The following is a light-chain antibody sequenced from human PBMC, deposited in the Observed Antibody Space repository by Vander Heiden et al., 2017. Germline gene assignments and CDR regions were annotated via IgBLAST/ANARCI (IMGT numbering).Light chain of an antibody. CDR2: GAS. CDR1: QSVTNN. J-gene: IGKJ1*01. CDR3: QQYNNWPWT. Sequence: EIVMTQSPATLSVSPGERATLSCRASQSVTNNLAWYQQKPGQAPRLLISGASTRATGIPARFSGSGSGTEFTLTISSLQSEDFAVYYCQQYNNWPWTFGLGTKVEIK. V-gene: IGKV3-15*01.